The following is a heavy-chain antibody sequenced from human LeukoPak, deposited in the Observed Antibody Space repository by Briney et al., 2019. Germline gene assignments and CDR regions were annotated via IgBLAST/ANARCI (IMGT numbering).Heavy chain of an antibody. CDR2: IYHSGST. D-gene: IGHD6-6*01. CDR1: GYSISSGYY. J-gene: IGHJ5*02. V-gene: IGHV4-38-2*02. Sequence: SETLSLTCTVSGYSISSGYYWGWIRQPPGKGLEWIGSIYHSGSTYYNPSLKSRVTISVDTSKNQFSLKLSSVTAADTAVYYCAREFEQLVRFGWFDPWGQGTLVTVSS. CDR3: AREFEQLVRFGWFDP.